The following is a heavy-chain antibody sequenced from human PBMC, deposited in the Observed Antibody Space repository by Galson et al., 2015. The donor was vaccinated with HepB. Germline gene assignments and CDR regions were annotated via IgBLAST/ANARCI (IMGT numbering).Heavy chain of an antibody. CDR2: IYSGGST. CDR3: ARVRWLVAGGSDY. CDR1: GFTVSSNY. D-gene: IGHD6-19*01. Sequence: SLRLSCAASGFTVSSNYMSWVRQAPGKGLEWVSVIYSGGSTYYADSVKGRFTISRDNSKNTLYLQMNSLRAEDTAVYYCARVRWLVAGGSDYWGQGTLVTVSS. J-gene: IGHJ4*02. V-gene: IGHV3-66*02.